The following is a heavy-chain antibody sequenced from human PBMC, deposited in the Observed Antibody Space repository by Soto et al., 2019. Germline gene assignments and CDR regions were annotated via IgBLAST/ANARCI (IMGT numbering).Heavy chain of an antibody. J-gene: IGHJ4*02. D-gene: IGHD2-15*01. CDR3: VKQAHGLDGVAFDY. Sequence: LRLSCSASGFIFSESTIYWVRQVPGKGLEAISAVSTSGRSTYYADSVKDRFTISRDNSKDTLFLQMGSLRPEDTAIYYCVKQAHGLDGVAFDYWGQGTQVTVSS. V-gene: IGHV3-64D*06. CDR1: GFIFSEST. CDR2: VSTSGRST.